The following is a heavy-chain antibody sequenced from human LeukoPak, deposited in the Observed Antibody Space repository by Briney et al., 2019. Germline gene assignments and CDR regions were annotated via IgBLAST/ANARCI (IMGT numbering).Heavy chain of an antibody. CDR3: ARVSGSGNLVFDY. V-gene: IGHV4-59*08. CDR2: TYYSGSS. D-gene: IGHD3-10*01. Sequence: SETLSLTCTVSGDSFSSYYWSWIRQPPGKGLEWIGYTYYSGSSSYNPSLKSRVTISVDTSKNQFSLKLNSVTAADTAVYYCARVSGSGNLVFDYWGQGTLVTVSS. CDR1: GDSFSSYY. J-gene: IGHJ4*02.